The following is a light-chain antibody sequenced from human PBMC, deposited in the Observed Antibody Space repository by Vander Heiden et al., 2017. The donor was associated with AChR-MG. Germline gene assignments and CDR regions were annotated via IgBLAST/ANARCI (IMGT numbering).Light chain of an antibody. CDR2: GAS. CDR1: QSVSSN. J-gene: IGKJ1*01. V-gene: IGKV3-15*01. CDR3: QQDNNWPHT. Sequence: EIVMTQSPATLSVSPGERGILSCRASQSVSSNLAWYQQKPGQAPRLLIYGASTRATGIPASFSGSGSGTEFTITISSLQSEDFALYYCQQDNNWPHTFGQGTKVEIK.